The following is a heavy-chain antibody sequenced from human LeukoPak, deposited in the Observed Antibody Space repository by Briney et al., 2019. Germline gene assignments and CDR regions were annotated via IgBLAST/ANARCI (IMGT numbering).Heavy chain of an antibody. Sequence: SETLSLTCTVSGGSISSYYWSWIRQPPGKGLEWIGYIYYSGSTNYNPSLKSRVTISLDTSKKQFSLKLSSLTAADTAVYYCARGFGEVLVGATPGGYFDYWGQGTLVTVSS. CDR2: IYYSGST. CDR3: ARGFGEVLVGATPGGYFDY. CDR1: GGSISSYY. D-gene: IGHD1-26*01. V-gene: IGHV4-59*01. J-gene: IGHJ4*02.